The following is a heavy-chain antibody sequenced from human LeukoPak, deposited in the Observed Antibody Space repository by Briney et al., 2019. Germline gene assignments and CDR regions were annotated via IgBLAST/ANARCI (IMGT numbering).Heavy chain of an antibody. D-gene: IGHD3-10*01. Sequence: PSETLSLTCSVSGGSISTHYWTWIRQSAGKRLEWIGRISTSGGTNYNPSLKSRVTISIDTSKRQFSLNLISVTAADTAVYYCAREEGRIRGLSFTGFWGQGTLVTVSS. CDR1: GGSISTHY. J-gene: IGHJ4*02. CDR2: ISTSGGT. CDR3: AREEGRIRGLSFTGF. V-gene: IGHV4-4*07.